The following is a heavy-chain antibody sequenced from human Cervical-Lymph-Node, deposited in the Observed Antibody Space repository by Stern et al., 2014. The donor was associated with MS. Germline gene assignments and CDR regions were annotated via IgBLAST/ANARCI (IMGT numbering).Heavy chain of an antibody. CDR3: ARDRREMATITSFDY. D-gene: IGHD5-24*01. CDR1: GLTFRSYA. CDR2: ISYDGSDK. J-gene: IGHJ4*02. V-gene: IGHV3-30*01. Sequence: VQLVESGGGVVQPGRSLRLSWAASGLTFRSYAMHWVRQAPGKGLEWVAVISYDGSDKYYADSVKGRFTISRDNSKNTLYLQMNSLSTEGTAVYYCARDRREMATITSFDYWGQGTLVTVSS.